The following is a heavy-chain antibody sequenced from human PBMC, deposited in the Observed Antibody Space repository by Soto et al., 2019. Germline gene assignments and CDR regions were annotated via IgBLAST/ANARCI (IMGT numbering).Heavy chain of an antibody. CDR2: ISYDGINK. Sequence: GGSLRLSCAASGFTFSSYAMHWVRQAPGKGLEWVAVISYDGINKYYADSVKGRFTISRDNSKNTLYLQMNSLRTEDTAVYYCARRYCTNGVCSTSDYWGQGTLVTVST. D-gene: IGHD2-8*01. J-gene: IGHJ4*02. CDR1: GFTFSSYA. CDR3: ARRYCTNGVCSTSDY. V-gene: IGHV3-30-3*01.